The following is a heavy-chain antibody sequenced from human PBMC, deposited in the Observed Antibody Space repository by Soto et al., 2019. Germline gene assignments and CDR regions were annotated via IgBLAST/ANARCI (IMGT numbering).Heavy chain of an antibody. D-gene: IGHD1-26*01. CDR3: ARDSGPKWELPSGAFDI. CDR2: IYYSGST. CDR1: GGSISSYY. V-gene: IGHV4-59*01. Sequence: QVQLQESGPGLVKPSETLSLTCTVSGGSISSYYWSWIRQPPGKGLEWIGYIYYSGSTNYNPSLKSRVTISVDTSKNQFPLKLSSVTAADTAVYYCARDSGPKWELPSGAFDIWGQGTMVTVSS. J-gene: IGHJ3*02.